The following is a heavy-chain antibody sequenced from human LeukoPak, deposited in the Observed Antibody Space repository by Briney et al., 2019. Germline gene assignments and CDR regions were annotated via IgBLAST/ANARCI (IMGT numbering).Heavy chain of an antibody. V-gene: IGHV3-48*01. CDR1: GFTFSSYS. CDR3: ARAPHPAENDYGDYY. CDR2: ISSSSSTI. D-gene: IGHD4-17*01. Sequence: GGSLRLSCAASGFTFSSYSMNWVRQAPGKGPEWVSYISSSSSTIYYADSVKGRFTISRDNAKNSLYLQMNSLRAEDTAVYYCARAPHPAENDYGDYYWGQGTLVTVSS. J-gene: IGHJ4*02.